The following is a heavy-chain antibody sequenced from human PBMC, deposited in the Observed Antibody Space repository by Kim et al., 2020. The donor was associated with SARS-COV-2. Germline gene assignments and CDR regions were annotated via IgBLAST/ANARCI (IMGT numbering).Heavy chain of an antibody. CDR1: GFTFSSYG. J-gene: IGHJ4*02. CDR2: IWYDGSNK. CDR3: AREAEKGYFDY. V-gene: IGHV3-33*01. Sequence: GGSLRLSCAASGFTFSSYGMHWVRQAPGKGLEWVAVIWYDGSNKYYADSVKGXFTISRDNSKNTLYLQMNXLRXEDXXVXXXAREAEKGYFDYWGQGXL.